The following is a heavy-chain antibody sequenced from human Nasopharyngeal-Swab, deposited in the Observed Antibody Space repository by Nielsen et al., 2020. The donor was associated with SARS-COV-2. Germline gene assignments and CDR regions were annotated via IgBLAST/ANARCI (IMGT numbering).Heavy chain of an antibody. V-gene: IGHV4-31*03. CDR3: ARGWMYYYDSSGYLDY. CDR2: IYYSGST. CDR1: GGSISSGGYY. D-gene: IGHD3-22*01. J-gene: IGHJ4*02. Sequence: SETLSLTCTVSGGSISSGGYYWSWIRQHPGKGLEWIGHIYYSGSTYYNPSLKSRVTISVDTSKNQFSLKLSSVTAADTAVYYCARGWMYYYDSSGYLDYWGQGTLVTVSS.